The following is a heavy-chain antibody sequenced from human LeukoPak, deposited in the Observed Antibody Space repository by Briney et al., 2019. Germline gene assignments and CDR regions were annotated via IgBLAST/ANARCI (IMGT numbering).Heavy chain of an antibody. CDR2: INHNGST. V-gene: IGHV4-34*01. D-gene: IGHD2-15*01. Sequence: SETLSLTCAVYSGSFSGYYWSWIRQPPGKGLEWIGEINHNGSTNYNPSPKSRVTISVDTSKNQFSLKLSSVTAADTAVYYCARVFCSGGSCKPYYFDYWGQGTLVTVSS. CDR3: ARVFCSGGSCKPYYFDY. J-gene: IGHJ4*02. CDR1: SGSFSGYY.